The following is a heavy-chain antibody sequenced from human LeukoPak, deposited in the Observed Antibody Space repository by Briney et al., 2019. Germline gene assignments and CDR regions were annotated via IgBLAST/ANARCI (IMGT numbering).Heavy chain of an antibody. V-gene: IGHV3-33*06. CDR3: AKGSGESCSGTNCYSQRL. D-gene: IGHD2-15*01. J-gene: IGHJ4*02. CDR2: ILNDGSNT. Sequence: GGSLRLSCAASGFTFRNFVMHWVRQAPGKGLEWVAGILNDGSNTDYADSVKGRFTVSRDNSENTLYLQMNSLRAEDTAVYYCAKGSGESCSGTNCYSQRLWGQGTLVTVSS. CDR1: GFTFRNFV.